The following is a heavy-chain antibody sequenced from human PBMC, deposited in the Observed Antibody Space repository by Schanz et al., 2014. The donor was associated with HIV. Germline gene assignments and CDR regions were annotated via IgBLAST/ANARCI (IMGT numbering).Heavy chain of an antibody. CDR1: GFTFSSYA. J-gene: IGHJ5*02. V-gene: IGHV3-23*01. Sequence: EVQLLESGGGLVQPGGSLRLFCAASGFTFSSYAMSWVRQAPGKGLEWVSAISGSGGSTYYADSVKGRFTISRDNSKNTRYLQMNSLRAEDTAVYNCAKDGRGGDYDFWSGYEYNGFDPWGQGNLVTVSS. D-gene: IGHD3-3*01. CDR2: ISGSGGST. CDR3: AKDGRGGDYDFWSGYEYNGFDP.